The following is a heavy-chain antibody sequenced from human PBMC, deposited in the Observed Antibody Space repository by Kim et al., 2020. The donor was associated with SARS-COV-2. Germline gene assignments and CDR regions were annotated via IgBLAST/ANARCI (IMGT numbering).Heavy chain of an antibody. V-gene: IGHV3-30*18. Sequence: GGSLRLSCAASGFTFSSYGMHWVRQAPGKGLEWVAVISYDGSNKYYADSVKGRFTISRDNSKNTLYLQMNSLRAEDTAVYYCAKGAPGSLYQIGGGMDVSGQGTTVTVSS. CDR3: AKGAPGSLYQIGGGMDV. CDR1: GFTFSSYG. J-gene: IGHJ6*02. CDR2: ISYDGSNK. D-gene: IGHD2-2*01.